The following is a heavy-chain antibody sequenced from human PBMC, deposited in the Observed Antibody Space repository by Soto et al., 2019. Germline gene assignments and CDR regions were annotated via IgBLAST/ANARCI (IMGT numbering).Heavy chain of an antibody. Sequence: EVQLVESGGGLVQPGRSLRLSCAASGFTFDAYAMHWVRQAPGKGLEWVSGISWNSGSIGYADSVKGRVTISRDNAKNSLYLQMNSLRAEDTALDDCAKVRGYCSSTSCAGFDDWGQGTLVTVSS. V-gene: IGHV3-9*01. D-gene: IGHD2-2*01. CDR3: AKVRGYCSSTSCAGFDD. CDR2: ISWNSGSI. CDR1: GFTFDAYA. J-gene: IGHJ4*02.